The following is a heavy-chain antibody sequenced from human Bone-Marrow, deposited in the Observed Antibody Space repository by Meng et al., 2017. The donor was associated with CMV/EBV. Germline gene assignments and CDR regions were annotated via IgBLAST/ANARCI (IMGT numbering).Heavy chain of an antibody. Sequence: GGSLRLSCEASGLNFSGSGIHWVRQASGKGLEWVGRIRSKANGYATMYAASVKGRFTISRDDSKNTTYLQMNSLKVEDTAVYFCTRRAWELRGASYYYYKMDFWGQGTMVTVSS. J-gene: IGHJ6*02. V-gene: IGHV3-73*01. CDR3: TRRAWELRGASYYYYKMDF. CDR2: IRSKANGYAT. D-gene: IGHD1-26*01. CDR1: GLNFSGSG.